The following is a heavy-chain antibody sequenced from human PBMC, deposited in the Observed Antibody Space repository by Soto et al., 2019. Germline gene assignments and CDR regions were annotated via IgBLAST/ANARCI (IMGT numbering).Heavy chain of an antibody. CDR2: IIGAGAA. D-gene: IGHD1-26*01. V-gene: IGHV3-23*01. CDR1: GFTFSIYA. Sequence: EVQLLESGGGLVQPGGSLRLSCAASGFTFSIYAMNWVRQAPGKGLEWVAGIIGAGAAYYADPVKGRFTISRDNSKNTLYLQMNSLRDEDTALYFCAKDFTPDSRWDIDYWGQGTLVTVSS. CDR3: AKDFTPDSRWDIDY. J-gene: IGHJ4*02.